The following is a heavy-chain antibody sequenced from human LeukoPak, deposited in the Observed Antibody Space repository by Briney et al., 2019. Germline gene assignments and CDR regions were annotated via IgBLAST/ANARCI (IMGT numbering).Heavy chain of an antibody. Sequence: SGGSLRLSCAASGFTFRDYYMSWIRQAPGKGLEWVSYISSSGSAIFYADSVKGRFTISRDNAKNSLYLQMNRLRAEDTAVYYCARVRQQLYYYYYYMDVWGKGTTVTISS. CDR2: ISSSGSAI. CDR3: ARVRQQLYYYYYYMDV. CDR1: GFTFRDYY. D-gene: IGHD6-13*01. J-gene: IGHJ6*03. V-gene: IGHV3-11*04.